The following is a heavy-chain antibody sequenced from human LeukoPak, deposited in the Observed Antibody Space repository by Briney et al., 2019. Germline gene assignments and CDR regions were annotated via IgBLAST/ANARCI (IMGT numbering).Heavy chain of an antibody. D-gene: IGHD1-1*01. V-gene: IGHV1-3*01. CDR2: INAGNGDT. J-gene: IGHJ4*02. Sequence: ASVKVSCTASGYTFTSYAMHWVRRAPGQRLEWMGWINAGNGDTKYSQKFQGRVTIARNTSASTAYMELSSLRSEDTAVYYCARDRGGTGDFDYWGQGTLVTVSS. CDR3: ARDRGGTGDFDY. CDR1: GYTFTSYA.